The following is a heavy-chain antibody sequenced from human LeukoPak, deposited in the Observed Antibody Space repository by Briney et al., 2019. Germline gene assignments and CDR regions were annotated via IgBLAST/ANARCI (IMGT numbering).Heavy chain of an antibody. J-gene: IGHJ6*03. CDR2: IYYSGST. CDR3: ASQVRLERRYYYYYMDV. Sequence: SETLSLTCTVSGGSISTYYWNWIRQPPGKGLEWIGSIYYSGSTNYNPSLKSRVTISLDTSKNQFSLKLSSVTAADTAVYYCASQVRLERRYYYYYMDVWDKGTTVTVSS. V-gene: IGHV4-59*12. CDR1: GGSISTYY. D-gene: IGHD1-1*01.